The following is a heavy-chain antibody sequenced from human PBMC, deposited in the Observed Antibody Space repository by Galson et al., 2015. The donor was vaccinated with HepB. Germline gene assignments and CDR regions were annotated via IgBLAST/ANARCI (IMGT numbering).Heavy chain of an antibody. V-gene: IGHV3-30*18. D-gene: IGHD1-26*01. CDR2: ISYDGGTK. Sequence: SLRLSCAASGFTFSNRGMHWVRQAPGKGLEWVAFISYDGGTKYYADSVNGRFTISRESSKNTMYLQMSSLRPEDTAVYYCAKDRAMYSGTYYFDYWGQGTLVTVSS. CDR3: AKDRAMYSGTYYFDY. J-gene: IGHJ4*02. CDR1: GFTFSNRG.